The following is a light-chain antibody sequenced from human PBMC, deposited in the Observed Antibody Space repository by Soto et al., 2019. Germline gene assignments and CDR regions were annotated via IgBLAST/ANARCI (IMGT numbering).Light chain of an antibody. Sequence: EIVLTQSPATLSSSPGERATLSCRASQTINSRLAWYQHKPGQAPRLLISHTSNRATGIPARFSGSGSGTDFTLTISSLEPEDFAVYYCHQRQSWPRTFGQGSKV. CDR2: HTS. V-gene: IGKV3-11*01. CDR1: QTINSR. J-gene: IGKJ1*01. CDR3: HQRQSWPRT.